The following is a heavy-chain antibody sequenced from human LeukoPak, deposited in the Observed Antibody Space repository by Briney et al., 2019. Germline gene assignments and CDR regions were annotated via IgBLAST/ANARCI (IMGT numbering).Heavy chain of an antibody. D-gene: IGHD6-13*01. CDR3: ARHASVAAGTNY. V-gene: IGHV4-39*01. CDR2: IYYSGST. Sequence: SETLSLTCAVSGGSISSNNWWGWIRQPPGKGLEWIGSIYYSGSTYYNPSLKSRVTISVDTSKNQFSLKLSSVTAADTAVYYCARHASVAAGTNYWGQGTLVTVSS. J-gene: IGHJ4*02. CDR1: GGSISSNNW.